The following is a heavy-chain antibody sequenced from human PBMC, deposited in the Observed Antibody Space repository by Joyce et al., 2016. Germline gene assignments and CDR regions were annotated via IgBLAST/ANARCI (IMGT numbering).Heavy chain of an antibody. V-gene: IGHV4-39*07. CDR2: MYYSGST. CDR1: GGSITSSSLY. D-gene: IGHD3-22*01. Sequence: QLQLQESGPGLVKPSETLSLTCTVSGGSITSSSLYWGWIRQPPGKGLEWIGTMYYSGSTYYNPSCKSRGTISVGTSRNQFSLKLSSVTAADTAVYYCARDQGRSYYYDSSGYYAGYFDYWGQGILVTVSS. J-gene: IGHJ4*02. CDR3: ARDQGRSYYYDSSGYYAGYFDY.